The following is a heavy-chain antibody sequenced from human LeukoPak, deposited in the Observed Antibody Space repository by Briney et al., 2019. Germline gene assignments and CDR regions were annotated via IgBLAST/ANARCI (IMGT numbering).Heavy chain of an antibody. D-gene: IGHD6-19*01. J-gene: IGHJ2*01. CDR1: GGSISSYY. Sequence: SETLSLTCTVSGGSISSYYWSWIRQPPGMGLEWIGEINHSGSTNYNPSLKSRVTISVDTSKNQFSLKLSSVTAADTAVYYCARGWFQVAGTPWYFDLWGRGTLVTVSS. V-gene: IGHV4-34*01. CDR3: ARGWFQVAGTPWYFDL. CDR2: INHSGST.